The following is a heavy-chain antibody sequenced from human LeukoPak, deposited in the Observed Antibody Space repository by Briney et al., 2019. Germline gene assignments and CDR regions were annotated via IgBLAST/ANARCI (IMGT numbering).Heavy chain of an antibody. Sequence: MTSETLSLTCAVSDDSIRSSAYYWGWIRQPPGKGLEWIGSIYYSGSTHYNPSLKSRVTISIDTSKNQFSLKLSSVTAADTAVYYCASEPYGSGSFLGAFDIWGQGTMVTVSS. CDR3: ASEPYGSGSFLGAFDI. J-gene: IGHJ3*02. V-gene: IGHV4-39*01. D-gene: IGHD3-10*01. CDR1: DDSIRSSAYY. CDR2: IYYSGST.